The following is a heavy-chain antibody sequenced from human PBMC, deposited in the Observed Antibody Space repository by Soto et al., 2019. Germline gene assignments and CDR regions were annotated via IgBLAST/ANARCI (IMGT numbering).Heavy chain of an antibody. V-gene: IGHV4-59*08. CDR3: ARQGFGPLHGLVDV. Sequence: QVQLQESGPGLVKPSETLSLSCTVSGGSINSYYWSWIRQSPGKRMEWIGYVHHSWGSSYNPSLQSRVAISLDTSKSQFSLKVPSVTAPDTAVYYCARQGFGPLHGLVDVWGQGTTVTVSS. CDR2: VHHSWGS. CDR1: GGSINSYY. D-gene: IGHD3-10*01. J-gene: IGHJ6*02.